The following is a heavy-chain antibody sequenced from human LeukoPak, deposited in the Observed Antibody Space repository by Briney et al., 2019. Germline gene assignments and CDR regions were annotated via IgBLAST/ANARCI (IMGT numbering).Heavy chain of an antibody. CDR1: GGSIRSYY. CDR3: ARGKVVAGTPGQNSWDY. D-gene: IGHD6-19*01. J-gene: IGHJ4*02. V-gene: IGHV4-4*07. Sequence: SETLSLTCTVSGGSIRSYYWSWIRQPPGKGLEWIGRIHTSGSTNYNPSLKSRVTMSVDTSKNQFSLKLSSVTAADTAVYYCARGKVVAGTPGQNSWDYWGQGTLVTVSS. CDR2: IHTSGST.